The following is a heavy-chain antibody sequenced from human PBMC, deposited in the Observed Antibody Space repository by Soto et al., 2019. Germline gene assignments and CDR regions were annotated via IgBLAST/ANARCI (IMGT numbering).Heavy chain of an antibody. Sequence: PGGSLRLSCAASGFTFSSHWMHWVRQAPGKGLVWVSHINNDGSDRTYADSVKGRFTISRDNTKNTLHLQMDSLRVEDTAVYYCVRGSGGFDYWAQGTLVTVSS. CDR2: INNDGSDR. CDR3: VRGSGGFDY. V-gene: IGHV3-74*01. CDR1: GFTFSSHW. D-gene: IGHD6-25*01. J-gene: IGHJ4*02.